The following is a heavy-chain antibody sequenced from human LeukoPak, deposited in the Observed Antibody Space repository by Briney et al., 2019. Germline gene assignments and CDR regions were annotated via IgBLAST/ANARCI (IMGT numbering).Heavy chain of an antibody. CDR2: INPNSGGT. CDR1: GYTFTGYY. D-gene: IGHD4-17*01. V-gene: IGHV1-2*06. Sequence: ASVKVSCKASGYTFTGYYMHWVRQAPGQGLEWMGRINPNSGGTNYAQKFQGRVTMTRDTSISPAYMELSRLRSDDTAVYYCRKDDVGTTVTTYYYYYYMDVWGKGTTVTVSS. CDR3: RKDDVGTTVTTYYYYYYMDV. J-gene: IGHJ6*03.